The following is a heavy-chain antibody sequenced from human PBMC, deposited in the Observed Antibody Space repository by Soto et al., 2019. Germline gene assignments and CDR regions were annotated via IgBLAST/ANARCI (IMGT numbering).Heavy chain of an antibody. D-gene: IGHD6-19*01. CDR1: GGSISSYY. Sequence: QVLLQESGPGLVKPSETLSLTCTVSGGSISSYYWIWIRQPPGKGLEWIGHIYHSGSPNYNPSLRSRVTASVDTSKNQFSLKLSAVTAADTAVYYCARDGYSSGWYDYWGQGTLVTVSS. J-gene: IGHJ4*02. V-gene: IGHV4-59*01. CDR2: IYHSGSP. CDR3: ARDGYSSGWYDY.